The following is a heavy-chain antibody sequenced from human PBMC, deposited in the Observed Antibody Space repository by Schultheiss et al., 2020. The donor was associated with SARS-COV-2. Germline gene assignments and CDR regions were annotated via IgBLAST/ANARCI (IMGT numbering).Heavy chain of an antibody. D-gene: IGHD1-7*01. CDR2: INPNSGNT. J-gene: IGHJ6*04. CDR3: ARGATTNYGDGMDV. CDR1: GYTFTGYS. Sequence: ASVKVSCKASGYTFTGYSVHWVRQAPGQGLEWMGRINPNSGNTGYAQKFQGRVTMTRNTSISTAYMELSSLRSEDTAVYYCARGATTNYGDGMDVWGKGTTVTVSS. V-gene: IGHV1-8*02.